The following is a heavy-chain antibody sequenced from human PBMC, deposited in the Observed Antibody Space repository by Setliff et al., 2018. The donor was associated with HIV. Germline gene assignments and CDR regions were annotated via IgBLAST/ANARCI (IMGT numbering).Heavy chain of an antibody. Sequence: SETLSLTCTVSGGSISSDDYYWNWIRQPPGKGLGWIGSFYSSGRTYYSPSIRSRVTISVDTSKNQFSLMLSSVTDADTAVYYSARGVPLLPPHYWGQGTLVTVSS. CDR1: GGSISSDDYY. J-gene: IGHJ4*02. D-gene: IGHD2-21*02. CDR3: ARGVPLLPPHY. V-gene: IGHV4-39*01. CDR2: FYSSGRT.